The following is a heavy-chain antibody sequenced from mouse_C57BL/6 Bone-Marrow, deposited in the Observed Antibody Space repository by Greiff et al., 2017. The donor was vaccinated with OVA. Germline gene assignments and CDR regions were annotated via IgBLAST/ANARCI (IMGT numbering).Heavy chain of an antibody. J-gene: IGHJ4*01. CDR3: ARAYGSSPHAMDY. Sequence: EVMLVESGGGLVKPGGSLKLSCAASGFTFSDYGMHWVRQAPEKGLEWVAYISSGSSTIYYADTVKGRFTISRDNAKNTLFLQMTSLRSEDTAMYYCARAYGSSPHAMDYWGQGTSVTVSS. V-gene: IGHV5-17*01. CDR2: ISSGSSTI. D-gene: IGHD1-1*01. CDR1: GFTFSDYG.